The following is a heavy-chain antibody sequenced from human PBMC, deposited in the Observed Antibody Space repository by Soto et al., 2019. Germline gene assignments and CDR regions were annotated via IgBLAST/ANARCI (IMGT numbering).Heavy chain of an antibody. V-gene: IGHV3-23*01. Sequence: GGSVRLSCAASGFTFSIYSMSWVRQAPGKGLEWVSGISGTGGSKHYADSVRGRFAISRDNFKDTLFLYMNGLRAEDTAVYYCAKSTGDTWTTHYFDYWGKGILVTVSS. J-gene: IGHJ4*02. D-gene: IGHD4-4*01. CDR2: ISGTGGSK. CDR1: GFTFSIYS. CDR3: AKSTGDTWTTHYFDY.